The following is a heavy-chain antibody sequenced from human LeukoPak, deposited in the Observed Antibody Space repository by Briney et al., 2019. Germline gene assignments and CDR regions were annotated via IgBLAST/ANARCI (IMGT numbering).Heavy chain of an antibody. CDR3: ASAVSPFDY. V-gene: IGHV3-33*01. Sequence: PGGSLRLSCAASGFSFSTYGMHWVRQAPGKGLEWVAVIWFDGSSKYYADSVKGRFNISRDNSKNTLYLQMKSLRAEDTAVYYCASAVSPFDYWGQGTLVTASS. CDR1: GFSFSTYG. J-gene: IGHJ4*02. CDR2: IWFDGSSK. D-gene: IGHD4-17*01.